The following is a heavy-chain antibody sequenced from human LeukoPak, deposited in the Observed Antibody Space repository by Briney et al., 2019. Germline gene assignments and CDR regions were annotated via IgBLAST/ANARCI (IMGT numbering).Heavy chain of an antibody. CDR1: RFTFRSYA. CDR3: AKDSERYNWNVVAGGDAFDI. J-gene: IGHJ3*02. V-gene: IGHV3-30*18. D-gene: IGHD1-20*01. CDR2: ITYDGRQI. Sequence: PGGSLRLSCAASRFTFRSYAMHWVGQAPGKGLEWASVITYDGRQIYYADSVKGRFTISRDNSRNTLHLQMNSLRPEDTAVYYCAKDSERYNWNVVAGGDAFDIWGQGTMVTVSS.